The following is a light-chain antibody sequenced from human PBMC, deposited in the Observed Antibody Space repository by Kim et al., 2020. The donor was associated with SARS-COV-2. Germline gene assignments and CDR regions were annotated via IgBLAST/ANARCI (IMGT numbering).Light chain of an antibody. V-gene: IGLV6-57*02. J-gene: IGLJ3*02. CDR2: EDD. Sequence: KTLTISCTGSTGTIASEYVQWYQQRPGSAPTTVIYEDDQRPSGVPDRFSGSIDSSANSASLTISGLQTDDEASYYCQTYDKNTHWVFGGGTQLTVL. CDR1: TGTIASEY. CDR3: QTYDKNTHWV.